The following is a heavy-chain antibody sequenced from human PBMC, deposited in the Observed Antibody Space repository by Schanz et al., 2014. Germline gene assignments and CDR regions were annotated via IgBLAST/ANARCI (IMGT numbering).Heavy chain of an antibody. Sequence: QVQLVESGGGVVQPGRSLRLSCAASGFTFSNYGMHWVRQAPGKGLEWVAVIWYDGSNKDYADSVKGRFTISRDNSKNMLYLQMNSLRAEDTAVYYCARDRQQLVGRIGYYYGMDVWGQGTTVTVSS. CDR3: ARDRQQLVGRIGYYYGMDV. CDR2: IWYDGSNK. V-gene: IGHV3-33*01. J-gene: IGHJ6*02. D-gene: IGHD6-13*01. CDR1: GFTFSNYG.